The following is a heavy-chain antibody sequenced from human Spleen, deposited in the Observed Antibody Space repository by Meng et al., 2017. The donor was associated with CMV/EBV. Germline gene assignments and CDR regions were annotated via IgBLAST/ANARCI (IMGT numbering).Heavy chain of an antibody. Sequence: ASVKVSCKASGYTFTSYDINWVRQATGQGLEWMGWMNPNSGNTGYAQKFQGRVTITRNTSISTAYMELSSLRSEDTAVYSCARDFGQQYYDSRWAFAYWGQGTLVTVSS. V-gene: IGHV1-8*03. CDR2: MNPNSGNT. CDR1: GYTFTSYD. CDR3: ARDFGQQYYDSRWAFAY. D-gene: IGHD3-3*01. J-gene: IGHJ4*02.